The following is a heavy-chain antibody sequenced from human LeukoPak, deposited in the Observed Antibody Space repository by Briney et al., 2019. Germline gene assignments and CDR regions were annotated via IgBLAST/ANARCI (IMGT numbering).Heavy chain of an antibody. J-gene: IGHJ4*02. CDR2: IRYDGSNK. CDR1: GFTFSSYG. CDR3: ANFVGDFWGGYWYYFDY. D-gene: IGHD3-3*01. V-gene: IGHV3-30*02. Sequence: GGSLRLSCAASGFTFSSYGMHWVRQAPGKGLEWVAFIRYDGSNKYYADSVKGRFTISRDNSKNTLYLQMNSLRAEDTAVYYCANFVGDFWGGYWYYFDYWGQGTLVTVSS.